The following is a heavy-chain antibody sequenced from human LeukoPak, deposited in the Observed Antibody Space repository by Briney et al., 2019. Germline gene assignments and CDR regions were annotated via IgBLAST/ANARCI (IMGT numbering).Heavy chain of an antibody. CDR3: ARTREGAQDY. CDR1: GGSISTSIHY. Sequence: PSETLSLTRTLSGGSISTSIHYWGSIRHPPGERVEWSGGIYYSVSTSYNPSLKSRDTISVETPKNKFSLTLSSVSAADTPVFFCARTREGAQDYWGQGTLVTVSS. J-gene: IGHJ4*02. D-gene: IGHD1-26*01. V-gene: IGHV4-39*01. CDR2: IYYSVST.